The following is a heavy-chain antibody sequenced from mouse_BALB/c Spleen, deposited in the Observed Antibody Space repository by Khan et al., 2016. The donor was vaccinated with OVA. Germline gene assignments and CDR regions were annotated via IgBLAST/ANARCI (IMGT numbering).Heavy chain of an antibody. CDR2: ISPYYGDA. CDR1: GYTFTDYA. J-gene: IGHJ3*01. CDR3: ARCVKFAY. V-gene: IGHV1S137*01. Sequence: QVRLQQPGAELVRPGVSVKISCKGSGYTFTDYAMHWVKQSHAKSLEWIGVISPYYGDADYSQKFKDKATLTVDRSSSTAYMELASLTIEDSAIYYFARCVKFAYWGQGTLVTVSA.